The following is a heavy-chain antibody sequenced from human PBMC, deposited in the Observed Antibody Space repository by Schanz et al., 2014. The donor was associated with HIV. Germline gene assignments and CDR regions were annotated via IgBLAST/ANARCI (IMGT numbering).Heavy chain of an antibody. CDR3: AKDGNLYDSRYRGKGNYYHYYGMDV. CDR2: IWNDGSNT. Sequence: QVQLVESGGGVVQPGRSLRLSCAASGFTFSDYGMHWVRQAPGKGLEWVAVIWNDGSNTFYADSVKGRFTISRDNSKNTLYLQVKRLRTEDTAVYFCAKDGNLYDSRYRGKGNYYHYYGMDVWGQGTTVTVSS. J-gene: IGHJ6*02. CDR1: GFTFSDYG. D-gene: IGHD3-22*01. V-gene: IGHV3-33*06.